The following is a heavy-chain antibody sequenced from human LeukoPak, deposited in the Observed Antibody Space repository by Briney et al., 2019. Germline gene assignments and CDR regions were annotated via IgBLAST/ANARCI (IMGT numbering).Heavy chain of an antibody. CDR3: ARRVRGSSWYYFDY. D-gene: IGHD6-13*01. Sequence: SETLSLTCTVSGGSISSYYWSWIRQPPGKGLEWIGYIYYSGSTNYNPSLKSRVTISVDTSKNQFSLKLSPVTAADTAAYYCARRVRGSSWYYFDYWGQGTLVTVSS. J-gene: IGHJ4*02. V-gene: IGHV4-59*08. CDR2: IYYSGST. CDR1: GGSISSYY.